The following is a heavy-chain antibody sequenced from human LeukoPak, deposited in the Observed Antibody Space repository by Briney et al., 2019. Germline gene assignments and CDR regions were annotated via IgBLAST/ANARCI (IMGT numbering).Heavy chain of an antibody. D-gene: IGHD3-22*01. Sequence: ASVKVSCKASGYTFTGYYMHWVRQAPGQGLEWMGWINPNSGGTNYAQKFQGRVTMTRDTPISTAYMELSRLRSDDTAVYYCARGVAYYYDSSGYFTFDYWGQGTLVTVSS. CDR3: ARGVAYYYDSSGYFTFDY. CDR1: GYTFTGYY. J-gene: IGHJ4*02. V-gene: IGHV1-2*02. CDR2: INPNSGGT.